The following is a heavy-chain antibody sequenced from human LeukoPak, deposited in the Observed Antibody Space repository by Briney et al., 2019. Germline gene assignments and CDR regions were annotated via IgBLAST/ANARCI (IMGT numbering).Heavy chain of an antibody. CDR3: AKDFVSSYGSGS. D-gene: IGHD3-10*01. CDR1: GFTFSSYG. J-gene: IGHJ4*02. V-gene: IGHV3-30*18. CDR2: ISYDGSNK. Sequence: GGSLRLSCAASGFTFSSYGMRWVRQAPGKGLEWVAVISYDGSNKYYADSVKGRFTISRDNSKNTLYLQMNSLRAEDTAVYYCAKDFVSSYGSGSWGQGTLVTVSS.